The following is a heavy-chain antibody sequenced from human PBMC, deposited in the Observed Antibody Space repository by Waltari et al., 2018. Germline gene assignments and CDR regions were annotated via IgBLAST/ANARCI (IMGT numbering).Heavy chain of an antibody. CDR1: GFTFDDFA. V-gene: IGHV3-9*01. CDR3: AKDMRLRGILITSVDF. J-gene: IGHJ4*02. CDR2: ISWNGGTI. D-gene: IGHD3-10*01. Sequence: EVQLVESGGGLVQPGGSLRLSCAASGFTFDDFAMHWVRLVAGRGLEWVSVISWNGGTIAYADSVKGRFTISRDNTKSSLHLQMHSLRTEDTAVYYCAKDMRLRGILITSVDFWGQGIPVTVSS.